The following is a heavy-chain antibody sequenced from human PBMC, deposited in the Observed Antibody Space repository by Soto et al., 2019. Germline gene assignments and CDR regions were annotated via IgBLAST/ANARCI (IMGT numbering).Heavy chain of an antibody. CDR2: IYYSGST. V-gene: IGHV4-31*03. Sequence: QVQLQESGPGLVKPSQTLSLTCTVSGGSISSGGYYWSRIRQHPGKGLEWIGNIYYSGSTYYNPALKSRVTXSXDXAKNQFSRKLSSVPAADTAVYYCARVGSYHSTAFDIWGQGTMVTVSS. CDR3: ARVGSYHSTAFDI. J-gene: IGHJ3*02. CDR1: GGSISSGGYY. D-gene: IGHD3-10*01.